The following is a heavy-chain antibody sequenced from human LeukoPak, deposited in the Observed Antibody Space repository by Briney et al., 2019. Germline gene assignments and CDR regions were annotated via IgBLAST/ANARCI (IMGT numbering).Heavy chain of an antibody. V-gene: IGHV3-30-3*01. D-gene: IGHD6-13*01. CDR1: GFTFSSYA. Sequence: TGGSLRLSCAASGFTFSSYAMHWVRQAPGKGLEWVAVISYDGSNKYYADSVKGRFTISRDNAKNSLYLQMNSLRAEDTAVYYCARDGRGRYSSSWLDIWGQGTMVTVSS. CDR3: ARDGRGRYSSSWLDI. J-gene: IGHJ3*02. CDR2: ISYDGSNK.